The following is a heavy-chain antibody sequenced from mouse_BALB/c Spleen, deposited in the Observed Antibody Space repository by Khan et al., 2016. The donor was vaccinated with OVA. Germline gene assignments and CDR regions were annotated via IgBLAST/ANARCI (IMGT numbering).Heavy chain of an antibody. Sequence: EVELVESGPGLVKPSQSLSLTCTVTGYSITSDYAWNWIRQFPGNKLEWMGYISYRGSTSYNPSLKSRISITRDTSKNQFFLQLNSVTTEDTATYYCARSIMANWGQGTTLTVSS. J-gene: IGHJ2*01. CDR2: ISYRGST. CDR1: GYSITSDYA. V-gene: IGHV3-2*02. CDR3: ARSIMAN.